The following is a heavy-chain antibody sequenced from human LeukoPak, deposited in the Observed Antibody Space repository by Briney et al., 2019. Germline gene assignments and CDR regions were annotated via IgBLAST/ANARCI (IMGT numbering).Heavy chain of an antibody. CDR2: IYTSGIT. Sequence: PSETLSLTCTVSGGAISSESYYWSWIRQPAGKGLEWIGRIYTSGITNYNPSLKSRVTISVDTSKNLFSLKLSSVTAADTAVYYCARLQYTGSYYPDYWGQGILVTVSS. D-gene: IGHD1-26*01. V-gene: IGHV4-61*02. J-gene: IGHJ4*02. CDR1: GGAISSESYY. CDR3: ARLQYTGSYYPDY.